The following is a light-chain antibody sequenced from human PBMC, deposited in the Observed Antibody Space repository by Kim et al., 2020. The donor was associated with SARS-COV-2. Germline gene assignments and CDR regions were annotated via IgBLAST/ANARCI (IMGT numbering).Light chain of an antibody. CDR1: QSVSSSY. J-gene: IGKJ4*01. V-gene: IGKV3-20*01. CDR3: QQYSSSPDHLT. Sequence: EIVLAQSPGTLSLSPGERATLSCRASQSVSSSYLAWYQQKPGQAPRLLIYGASSRATGIPDRFSGSGSGTDFTLTISRLEPEDFAVYYCQQYSSSPDHLTFGGGTKV. CDR2: GAS.